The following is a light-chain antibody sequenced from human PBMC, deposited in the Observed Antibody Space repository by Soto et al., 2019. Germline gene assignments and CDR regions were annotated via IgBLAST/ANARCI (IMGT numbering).Light chain of an antibody. J-gene: IGKJ4*01. CDR3: QQCASSPLA. V-gene: IGKV3-20*01. CDR1: QSVGNNY. Sequence: EIVLTQSPGTLSLSPGERATLSCRASQSVGNNYLAWYQQKPGQAPRLLIYSASSRATGIPDRFSGSGSGTDFTLTISRLEPEDLAVYYCQQCASSPLAVGGGTKVEIK. CDR2: SAS.